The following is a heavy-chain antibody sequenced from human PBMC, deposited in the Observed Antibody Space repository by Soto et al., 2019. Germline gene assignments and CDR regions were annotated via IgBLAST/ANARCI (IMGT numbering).Heavy chain of an antibody. D-gene: IGHD3-16*01. Sequence: QVQLQESGPGLVKPSQTLSLTCSVSGGSISSANNYWSWIRQHPGKGLEWIGYLYYSGSTYYNPSLSSLHPRSDETPKTQFSRKLNSCTAAGTAVDYGAIVGGDGVDNWGQATLVTVSS. J-gene: IGHJ4*02. V-gene: IGHV4-30-4*08. CDR2: LYYSGST. CDR3: AIVGGDGVDN. CDR1: GGSISSANNY.